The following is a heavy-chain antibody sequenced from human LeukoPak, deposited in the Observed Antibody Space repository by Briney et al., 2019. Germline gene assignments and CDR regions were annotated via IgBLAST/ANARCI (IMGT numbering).Heavy chain of an antibody. CDR1: GGSVSSGGYC. J-gene: IGHJ4*02. V-gene: IGHV4-31*03. CDR2: IYYSGST. Sequence: PSETLSLTCTVSGGSVSSGGYCWSWIRQYPGKGLEWIGYIYYSGSTYYNPSLESRVTISLDTSKNQFSLKLSSVTAADTAVYYCARAFSPYYFDYWGQGTLVTVSS. CDR3: ARAFSPYYFDY.